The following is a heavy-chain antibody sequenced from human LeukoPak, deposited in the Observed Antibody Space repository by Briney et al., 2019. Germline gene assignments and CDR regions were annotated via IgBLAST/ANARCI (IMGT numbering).Heavy chain of an antibody. CDR3: ARDVPIPKNYDILTGYSSYYMDV. CDR2: INPNSGGT. CDR1: GYTFTGYY. Sequence: GASVKVSCKASGYTFTGYYMHWVRQAPGQGLEWMGWINPNSGGTNYAQKFQGRVTMTRDTSISTAYMELSRLRSDDTAVYYCARDVPIPKNYDILTGYSSYYMDVWGKGTTVTVSS. V-gene: IGHV1-2*02. J-gene: IGHJ6*03. D-gene: IGHD3-9*01.